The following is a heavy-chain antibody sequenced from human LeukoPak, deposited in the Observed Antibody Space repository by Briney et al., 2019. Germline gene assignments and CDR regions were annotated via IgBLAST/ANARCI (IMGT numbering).Heavy chain of an antibody. J-gene: IGHJ4*02. D-gene: IGHD6-6*01. CDR1: GFTLSSNW. Sequence: GGSLRLSCAASGFTLSSNWMHWVRQAPGNGLVWISRIDSDGSTTNFADSVKGRFTISRDNSKNTLYLQMTSLRAEDTGVYHCVAIVAARPRWGQGTLVTVSS. V-gene: IGHV3-74*01. CDR2: IDSDGSTT. CDR3: VAIVAARPR.